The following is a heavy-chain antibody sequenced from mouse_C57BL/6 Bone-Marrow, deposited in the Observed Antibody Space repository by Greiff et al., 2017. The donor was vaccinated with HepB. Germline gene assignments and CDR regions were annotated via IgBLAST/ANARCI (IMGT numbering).Heavy chain of an antibody. J-gene: IGHJ4*01. V-gene: IGHV1-7*01. D-gene: IGHD2-4*01. CDR3: GYYDYDEGYAMDY. CDR2: INPSSGYT. Sequence: VQLVESGAELAKPGASVKLSCKASGYTFTSYWMHWVKQRPGQGLEWIGYINPSSGYTKYNQKFKDKATLTADKSSSTAYMQLSSLTYEDSAVYYCGYYDYDEGYAMDYWGQGTSVTVSS. CDR1: GYTFTSYW.